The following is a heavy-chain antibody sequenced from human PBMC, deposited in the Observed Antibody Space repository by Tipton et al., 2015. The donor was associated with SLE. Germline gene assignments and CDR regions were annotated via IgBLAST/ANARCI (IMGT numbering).Heavy chain of an antibody. CDR2: INHSGST. CDR1: GGSFSGYY. V-gene: IGHV4-34*01. J-gene: IGHJ4*02. Sequence: TLSLTCAVYGGSFSGYYWSWIRKPPGKGLEWIGEINHSGSTNYNPSLKSRVTISVDTSKNPFSLKLSSVTAADTAVYYCARAGGWGTDYWGQGTLVTVSS. D-gene: IGHD1-1*01. CDR3: ARAGGWGTDY.